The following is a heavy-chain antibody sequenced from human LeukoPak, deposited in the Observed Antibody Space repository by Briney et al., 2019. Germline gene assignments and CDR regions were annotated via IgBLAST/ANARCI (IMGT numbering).Heavy chain of an antibody. CDR3: ARGGYGDYGYYYYYYMDV. J-gene: IGHJ6*03. CDR1: GFTVSSNY. Sequence: GGSLRLSCAASGFTVSSNYMSWVRQAPGKWLAWVSVIYSGGSTYYADSVKGRFTISRDNSKNTLYLQMNSLRAKDTAVYYCARGGYGDYGYYYYYYMDVWGKGTTVTISS. CDR2: IYSGGST. D-gene: IGHD4-17*01. V-gene: IGHV3-53*01.